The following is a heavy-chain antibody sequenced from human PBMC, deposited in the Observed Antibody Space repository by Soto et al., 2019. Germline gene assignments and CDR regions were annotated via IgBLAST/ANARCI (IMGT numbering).Heavy chain of an antibody. CDR3: ARGGSGYTWFNEF. J-gene: IGHJ4*02. CDR2: IIPVVQTA. CDR1: GGLFSSYP. V-gene: IGHV1-69*01. Sequence: QEQLVQSGAEVKKTGSSVKVSCKASGGLFSSYPISWVRQVPGQGLEWMGGIIPVVQTAYYTQRFQDRVTITADESTNTAYMELSSLRSEDTAIYYCARGGSGYTWFNEFWGQGTLVTVSS. D-gene: IGHD3-22*01.